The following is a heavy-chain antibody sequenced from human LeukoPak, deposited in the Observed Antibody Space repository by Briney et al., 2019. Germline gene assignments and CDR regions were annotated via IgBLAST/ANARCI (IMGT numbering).Heavy chain of an antibody. CDR3: ARQSASGYSDAFDI. CDR1: GGSISSSSYY. CDR2: IYYSGST. V-gene: IGHV4-39*07. D-gene: IGHD3-22*01. Sequence: SETLSLTCTVSGGSISSSSYYWGWIRQPPGKGLEWIGSIYYSGSTYYNPSLKSRVTISVDTSKNQFSLKLSSVTAADTAVYYCARQSASGYSDAFDIWGQGTMVTVSS. J-gene: IGHJ3*02.